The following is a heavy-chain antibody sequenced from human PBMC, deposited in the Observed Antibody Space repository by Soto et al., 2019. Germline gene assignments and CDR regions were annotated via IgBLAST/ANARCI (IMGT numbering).Heavy chain of an antibody. J-gene: IGHJ4*02. V-gene: IGHV3-64D*06. CDR3: VKGIRDITIFGVTR. CDR1: GFTFSSYA. D-gene: IGHD3-3*01. CDR2: ISSNGGST. Sequence: HPGGSLRLSCSASGFTFSSYAMHWVRQAPGKGLEYVSAISSNGGSTYYADSVKGRFTISRDNSKNTLYLQMSSLRAEDTAVYYCVKGIRDITIFGVTRWGQGTLVTVSS.